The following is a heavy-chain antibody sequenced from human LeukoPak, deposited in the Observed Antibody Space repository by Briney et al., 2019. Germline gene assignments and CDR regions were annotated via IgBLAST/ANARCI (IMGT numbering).Heavy chain of an antibody. CDR3: AREANREVAPGASSTFDP. J-gene: IGHJ5*02. CDR2: ISAYNGNT. Sequence: GASVKVSCKASGYTFTSYGISWVRQAPGQGLEWMGWISAYNGNTNYAQKLQGRVTMTTDTSTSTAYMELRSLRSDDTAVYYCAREANREVAPGASSTFDPWGQGTLVTVSS. CDR1: GYTFTSYG. D-gene: IGHD5-12*01. V-gene: IGHV1-18*01.